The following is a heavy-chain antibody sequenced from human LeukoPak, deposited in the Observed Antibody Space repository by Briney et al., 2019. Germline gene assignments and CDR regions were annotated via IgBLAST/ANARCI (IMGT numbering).Heavy chain of an antibody. J-gene: IGHJ4*02. CDR3: ARDRGYSSFDY. Sequence: ASVKVSCKAFGYTFTSNYMHWVRQAPGQGPEWMGVISPSGGSTTYAQKFQGRVTLTRDMSTSTDYLELSSLRSEDTAVYYCARDRGYSSFDYWGQGTLVTVSS. V-gene: IGHV1-46*01. D-gene: IGHD6-19*01. CDR2: ISPSGGST. CDR1: GYTFTSNY.